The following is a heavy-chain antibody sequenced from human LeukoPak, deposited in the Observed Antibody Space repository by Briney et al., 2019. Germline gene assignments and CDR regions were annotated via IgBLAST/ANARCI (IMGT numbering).Heavy chain of an antibody. CDR2: IGSSSSYR. CDR3: ARDHYDSSFYHDY. CDR1: GFNFSNYS. V-gene: IGHV3-21*01. Sequence: GGSLRLSCAASGFNFSNYSMNWVRQAPGKGLEWVSAIGSSSSYRYYGDSVRGRFTISRDNAKNSLYLQMNSLRAEDTAVYYCARDHYDSSFYHDYWGQGTLVTVSS. J-gene: IGHJ4*02. D-gene: IGHD3-22*01.